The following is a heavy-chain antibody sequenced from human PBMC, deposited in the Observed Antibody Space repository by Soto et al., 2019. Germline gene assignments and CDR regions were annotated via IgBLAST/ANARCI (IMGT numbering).Heavy chain of an antibody. J-gene: IGHJ3*02. CDR2: IKQDGSEK. V-gene: IGHV3-7*03. D-gene: IGHD2-2*01. CDR3: AKSYRVLGYCSSTSCYDAFDI. Sequence: GGSLRLSCAASGFTFSSYWMSWVRQAPGKGLEWVANIKQDGSEKYYVDSVKGRFTISRDNAKNSLYLQMNSLRAEDTAVYYCAKSYRVLGYCSSTSCYDAFDIWGQGTMVTVSS. CDR1: GFTFSSYW.